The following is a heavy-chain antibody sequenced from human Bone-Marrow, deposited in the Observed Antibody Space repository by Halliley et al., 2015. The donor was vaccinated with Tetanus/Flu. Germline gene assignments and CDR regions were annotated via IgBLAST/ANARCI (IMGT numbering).Heavy chain of an antibody. V-gene: IGHV4-34*01. CDR3: ARTVKGVITTYYYYNMDV. CDR1: GGSFSGYY. Sequence: TLSLTCAVYGGSFSGYYWTWIRQPPGKGLEWIGEINLSGRTNYNPSLKSRVTISLDTSKNQFSLRLSSVTAADTAVYYCARTVKGVITTYYYYNMDVWGQGTTVTVSS. D-gene: IGHD3-22*01. J-gene: IGHJ6*02. CDR2: INLSGRT.